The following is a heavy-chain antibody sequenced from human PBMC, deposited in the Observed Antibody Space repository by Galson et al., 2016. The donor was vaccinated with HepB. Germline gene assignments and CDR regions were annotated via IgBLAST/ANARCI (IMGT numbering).Heavy chain of an antibody. J-gene: IGHJ6*04. V-gene: IGHV3-66*02. CDR1: GFTVSSNY. D-gene: IGHD2-2*02. Sequence: SLRLSCAGSGFTVSSNYMSWVRQAPGKGLEWASVIYSDGSTYYADSVKGRFTISRDNSKNTLYLQMNSLRVEDTAVYYCARPPGLHCSCTSCDIWGKGTTVTVSS. CDR3: ARPPGLHCSCTSCDI. CDR2: IYSDGST.